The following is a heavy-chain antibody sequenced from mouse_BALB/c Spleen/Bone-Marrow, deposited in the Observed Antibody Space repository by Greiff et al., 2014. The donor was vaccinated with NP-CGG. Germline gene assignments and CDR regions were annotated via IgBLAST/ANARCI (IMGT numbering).Heavy chain of an antibody. J-gene: IGHJ2*01. Sequence: LQESGAELAKPGASVKMSCKASGYTFTSYWMHWVKQRPGQGLEWVGYINPSTGYTEYNQKFKDKATLTADKSSSTAYMRLSSLTSEDSAVYYCARGVGRAFDYWGQGTTLTVSS. D-gene: IGHD4-1*01. CDR2: INPSTGYT. V-gene: IGHV1-7*01. CDR1: GYTFTSYW. CDR3: ARGVGRAFDY.